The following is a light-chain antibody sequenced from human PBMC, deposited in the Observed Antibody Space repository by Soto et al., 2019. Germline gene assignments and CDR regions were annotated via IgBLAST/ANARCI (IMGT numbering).Light chain of an antibody. CDR2: EVS. V-gene: IGLV2-23*02. CDR3: CSYAGGSTVV. J-gene: IGLJ3*02. CDR1: SSDVGSYNL. Sequence: QSALTQPASVSGSPGQSITISCTGTSSDVGSYNLVSWYQHHPGKAPKLMIYEVSKWPSGVSNRFSGSKSGNTASLTISGLQPEDEADYFCCSYAGGSTVVFGGGTKLTVL.